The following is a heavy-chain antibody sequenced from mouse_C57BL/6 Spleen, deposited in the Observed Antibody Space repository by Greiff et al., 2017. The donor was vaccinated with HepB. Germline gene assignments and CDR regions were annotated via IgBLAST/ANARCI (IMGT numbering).Heavy chain of an antibody. D-gene: IGHD1-3*01. J-gene: IGHJ4*01. CDR3: ANNYFYYAMDY. Sequence: EVKLMESGGGLVKPGGSLKLSCAASGFTFSDYGMHWVRQAPEKGLEWVAYISSGSSTIYYADTVKGRFTISRDNAKNTLFLQMTSLRSEDTAMYYCANNYFYYAMDYWGQGTSVTVSS. V-gene: IGHV5-17*01. CDR1: GFTFSDYG. CDR2: ISSGSSTI.